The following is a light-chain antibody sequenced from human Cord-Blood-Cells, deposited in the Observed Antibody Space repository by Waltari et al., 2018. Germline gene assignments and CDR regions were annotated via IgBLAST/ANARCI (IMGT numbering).Light chain of an antibody. Sequence: QLVLTQSPSASASLGASVKLTCTLSSGHSSYAIAWHQQQPEKGPRYLMKLNSDGSHRKGDGIPDRFSGSSSGAGRCRSLSSLQSEDEAGYSWQTWGTGNRVFGGGTKLTVL. J-gene: IGLJ3*02. CDR2: LNSDGSH. CDR1: SGHSSYA. CDR3: QTWGTGNRV. V-gene: IGLV4-69*01.